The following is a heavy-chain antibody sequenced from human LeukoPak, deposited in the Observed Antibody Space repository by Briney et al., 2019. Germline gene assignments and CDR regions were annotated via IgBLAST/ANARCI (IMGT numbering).Heavy chain of an antibody. D-gene: IGHD6-6*01. CDR1: GFTFSSYS. CDR2: ISSSSSTI. Sequence: GGSLRLSCAASGFTFSSYSMHWVRQAPGKGLEWVSYISSSSSTIYYADSVKGRFTISRDNAKNSLYLQMNSLRAEDTAVYYCARADDSSSGYFDYWGQGTLVTVSS. J-gene: IGHJ4*02. V-gene: IGHV3-48*04. CDR3: ARADDSSSGYFDY.